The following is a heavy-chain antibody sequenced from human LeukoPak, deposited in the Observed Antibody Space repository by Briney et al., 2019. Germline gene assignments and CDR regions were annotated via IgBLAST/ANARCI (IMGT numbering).Heavy chain of an antibody. CDR3: ARETPGGITGTTLGY. CDR2: IIPIFGTA. V-gene: IGHV1-69*05. D-gene: IGHD1-20*01. CDR1: GGTFSSYG. Sequence: SVKVCCKASGGTFSSYGISWVRQAPGQGLEWMGGIIPIFGTANYAQKFQGRVTITTDESTSTAYMELSSLRSEDTAVYYCARETPGGITGTTLGYWGQGTLVTVSS. J-gene: IGHJ4*02.